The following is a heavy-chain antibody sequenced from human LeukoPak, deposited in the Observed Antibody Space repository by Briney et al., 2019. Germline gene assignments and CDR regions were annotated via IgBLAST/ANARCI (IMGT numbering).Heavy chain of an antibody. D-gene: IGHD3-22*01. CDR2: INHSGST. V-gene: IGHV4-34*01. CDR1: GGSFSDYY. CDR3: ASSRWRYYYDSSGYQVGDAFDI. Sequence: SETLSLTCAVYGGSFSDYYWSWIRQPPGKGLEWIGEINHSGSTNYNPSLKSRVTISVDTSKNQFSLKLSSVTAADTAVYYCASSRWRYYYDSSGYQVGDAFDIWGQGTMVTVSS. J-gene: IGHJ3*02.